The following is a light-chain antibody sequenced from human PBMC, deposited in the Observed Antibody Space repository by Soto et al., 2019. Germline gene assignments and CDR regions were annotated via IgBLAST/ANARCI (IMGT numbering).Light chain of an antibody. CDR1: SSDVGGYNY. CDR3: CSYAGSYTGV. Sequence: QSVLTQARSVSGSPGQSVSISCTGTSSDVGGYNYVSWYQQHPGKAPKLMIYDVSKRPSGVPDRFSGSKSGNTASLTISGLQAEDEADYYCCSYAGSYTGVFGTGTKVTV. CDR2: DVS. J-gene: IGLJ1*01. V-gene: IGLV2-11*01.